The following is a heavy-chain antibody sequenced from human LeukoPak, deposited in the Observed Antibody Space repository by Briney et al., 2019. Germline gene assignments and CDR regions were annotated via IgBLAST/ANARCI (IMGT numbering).Heavy chain of an antibody. CDR2: IIPIFGTA. D-gene: IGHD1-26*01. J-gene: IGHJ3*02. CDR3: ARDTSYYNDAFDI. V-gene: IGHV1-69*05. CDR1: GGTFSSYA. Sequence: SVKVSCKASGGTFSSYAISWVRQAPGQGLEWMGGIIPIFGTANYAQKFQGRVTITTDESTSTAYMELSSLRSEDTAVYYCARDTSYYNDAFDIWGQGTMVTVSS.